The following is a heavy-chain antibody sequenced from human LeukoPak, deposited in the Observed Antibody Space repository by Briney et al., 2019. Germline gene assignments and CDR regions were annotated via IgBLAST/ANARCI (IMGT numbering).Heavy chain of an antibody. CDR2: INHSGST. J-gene: IGHJ4*02. CDR3: ARRNPSYGSRSVDY. V-gene: IGHV4-34*01. CDR1: GESFSGYY. Sequence: SETLSLTCAVYGESFSGYYWSWIRQPPGKGLEWIGEINHSGSTNYNPSLKSRVTISVDTSKNQFSLKLSSVTAADTAVYYCARRNPSYGSRSVDYWGQGTLVTVSS. D-gene: IGHD3-10*01.